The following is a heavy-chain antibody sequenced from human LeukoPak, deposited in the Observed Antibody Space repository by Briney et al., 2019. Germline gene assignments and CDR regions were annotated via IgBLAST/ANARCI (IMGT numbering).Heavy chain of an antibody. Sequence: GRSLRLSCAASGFTFSSYAMHWVRQAPGKGLEWVAVISYDGSNKYYADSVKGRFTISRDNSKNTLYLQMNSLRAEDTAVYYCAREVWGSGYDSSDPFDYWGQGTLVTVSS. CDR2: ISYDGSNK. J-gene: IGHJ4*02. D-gene: IGHD3-22*01. V-gene: IGHV3-30*04. CDR3: AREVWGSGYDSSDPFDY. CDR1: GFTFSSYA.